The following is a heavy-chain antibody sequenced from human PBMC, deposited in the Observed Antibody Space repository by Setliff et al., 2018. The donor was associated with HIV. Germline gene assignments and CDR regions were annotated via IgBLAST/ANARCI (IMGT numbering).Heavy chain of an antibody. D-gene: IGHD5-18*01. CDR3: ARRGHRSIYDPYQYNYFDP. Sequence: SETLSLTCTVSGGSINNGAYYWSWIRHQPGRGLEWIGNIYYNGITHYNPSLKSRLSISIDTSKNQFYLQLNSVTAADTAVYYCARRGHRSIYDPYQYNYFDPWGQGTLVTVSS. CDR1: GGSINNGAYY. J-gene: IGHJ5*02. CDR2: IYYNGIT. V-gene: IGHV4-31*03.